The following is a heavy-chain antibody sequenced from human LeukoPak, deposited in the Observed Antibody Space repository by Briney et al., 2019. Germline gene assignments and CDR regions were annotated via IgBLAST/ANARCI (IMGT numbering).Heavy chain of an antibody. CDR2: IKQDGSET. CDR3: TRTVGATPSDN. V-gene: IGHV3-7*01. D-gene: IGHD1-26*01. J-gene: IGHJ4*02. Sequence: PGGSLRLSCGTSGFTFSSYWMSWVRQAPGKGLEWVANIKQDGSETYYADSVKGRFTISRDNAQNSVHLQMNSLRAEDTSVYFCTRTVGATPSDNWGQGTLVTVSS. CDR1: GFTFSSYW.